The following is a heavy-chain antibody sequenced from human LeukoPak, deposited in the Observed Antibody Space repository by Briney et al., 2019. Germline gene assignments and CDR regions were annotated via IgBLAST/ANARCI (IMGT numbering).Heavy chain of an antibody. CDR2: ISYDGSNK. J-gene: IGHJ4*02. V-gene: IGHV3-30*04. Sequence: GGSLRLSCAASGFTFSSYAMHWVRQAPGKGLEWVAVISYDGSNKYYADSVKGRFTISRDNSKNTLYLQMNSLRAEDTAVYYCARNDYGDPDYFDYWGQGTLVTVSS. D-gene: IGHD4-17*01. CDR1: GFTFSSYA. CDR3: ARNDYGDPDYFDY.